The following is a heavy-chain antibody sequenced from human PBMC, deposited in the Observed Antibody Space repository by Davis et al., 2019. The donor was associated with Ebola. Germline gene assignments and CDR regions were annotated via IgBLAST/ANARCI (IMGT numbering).Heavy chain of an antibody. Sequence: PGGSLRLSCAASGFTFSNYGMNWVRQAPGKGLEWVSHISSSGGSSKYYAESMKGRFTISRDNAKNSLYLQMNSLRDEDTAVYYCAKKSPGSFYELPDYWGQGTLVTVSS. V-gene: IGHV3-48*02. D-gene: IGHD3-16*01. CDR1: GFTFSNYG. CDR2: ISSSGGSSK. CDR3: AKKSPGSFYELPDY. J-gene: IGHJ4*02.